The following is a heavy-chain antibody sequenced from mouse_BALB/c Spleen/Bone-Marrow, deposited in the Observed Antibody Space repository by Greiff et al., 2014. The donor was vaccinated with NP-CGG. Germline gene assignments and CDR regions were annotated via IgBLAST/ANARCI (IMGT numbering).Heavy chain of an antibody. Sequence: QVTLKESGAELVRPGTSVKVSCKASGYAFSDYSMEWLKQRPGQGLEWIGVINPGSGSTNQNETFKDKATLTADTSSNTAYMELXXLTXDDSAVYFCARYDGYLDDWGQGTTLTVSS. CDR1: GYAFSDYS. J-gene: IGHJ2*01. CDR2: INPGSGST. CDR3: ARYDGYLDD. V-gene: IGHV1-54*01. D-gene: IGHD2-3*01.